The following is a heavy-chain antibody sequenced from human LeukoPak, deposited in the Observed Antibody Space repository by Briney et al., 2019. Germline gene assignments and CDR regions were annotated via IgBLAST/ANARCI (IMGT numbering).Heavy chain of an antibody. CDR1: GFTFSSYS. D-gene: IGHD1-26*01. CDR3: ARDIGFDP. CDR2: ISSSSSYI. V-gene: IGHV3-21*01. J-gene: IGHJ5*02. Sequence: GGSLRLSCAASGFTFSSYSMNWVRQAPGKGLEWVSSISSSSSYIYYVDSAKGRFTISRDNAKNSLYLQMNSLRAEDTAVYYCARDIGFDPWGQGTLVTVSS.